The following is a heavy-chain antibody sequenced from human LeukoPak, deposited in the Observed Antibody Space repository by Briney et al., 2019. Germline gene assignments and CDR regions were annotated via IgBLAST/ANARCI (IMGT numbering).Heavy chain of an antibody. CDR1: GYSISSGYY. D-gene: IGHD6-6*01. Sequence: PSETLSLTCAVSGYSISSGYYWGWIRQPPWKGLVWIGSIYHSGSTYYNPSLKTRVTISVDTSKNQFSLKLSSVTAADTAVYYCARDLEYSSSSSSAAFDYWAQGTLVTVSS. CDR2: IYHSGST. J-gene: IGHJ4*02. V-gene: IGHV4-38-2*01. CDR3: ARDLEYSSSSSSAAFDY.